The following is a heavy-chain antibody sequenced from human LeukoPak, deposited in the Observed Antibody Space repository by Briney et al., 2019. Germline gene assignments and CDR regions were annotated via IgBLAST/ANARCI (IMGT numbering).Heavy chain of an antibody. CDR3: ARYCSSTSCYWRHAFDI. V-gene: IGHV4-31*03. Sequence: SETLSLTCTVSGGSINSGGYYWSWIRQHPGKGLGWIGYIYYSGSTYYNPSLKSRVTISVDTSKNQFSLKLSSVTAADTAVYYCARYCSSTSCYWRHAFDIWGQGTMVTVSS. J-gene: IGHJ3*02. CDR1: GGSINSGGYY. D-gene: IGHD2-2*01. CDR2: IYYSGST.